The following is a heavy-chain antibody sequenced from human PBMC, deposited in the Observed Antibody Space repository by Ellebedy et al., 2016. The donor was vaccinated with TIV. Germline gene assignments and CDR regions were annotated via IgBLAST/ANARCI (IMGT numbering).Heavy chain of an antibody. CDR1: GGSISSYY. J-gene: IGHJ5*02. CDR3: ARFGANCGGDCYSPNNWFDP. D-gene: IGHD2-21*02. V-gene: IGHV4-59*01. CDR2: IYYSGST. Sequence: GSLRLXCTVSGGSISSYYWSWIRQPPGKGLEWIGYIYYSGSTNYNPSLKSRVTISVDTSKNQFSLKLSSVTAADTAVYYCARFGANCGGDCYSPNNWFDPWGQGTLVTVSS.